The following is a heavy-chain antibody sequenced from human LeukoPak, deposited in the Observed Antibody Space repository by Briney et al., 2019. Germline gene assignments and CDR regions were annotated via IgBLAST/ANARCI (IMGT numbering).Heavy chain of an antibody. CDR3: ARGNYDFWSGYPLDY. D-gene: IGHD3-3*01. V-gene: IGHV4-34*01. Sequence: SETLSRTCAVYGGSFSGYYWSWIRQPPGKGLEWIGEINHSGSTNYHPSLKSRVTISVDTSKNQFSLKLSSVTAADTAVYYCARGNYDFWSGYPLDYWGQGTLVTVSS. CDR1: GGSFSGYY. J-gene: IGHJ4*02. CDR2: INHSGST.